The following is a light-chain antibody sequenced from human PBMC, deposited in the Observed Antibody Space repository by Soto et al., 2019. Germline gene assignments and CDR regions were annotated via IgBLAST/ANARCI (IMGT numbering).Light chain of an antibody. CDR1: QDINTY. CDR3: QQRYNWLT. Sequence: EVVLKKSPATLSLSPGEKATLSCRASQDINTYLGWYQQKPGQPPRLLIYDASNRATGIPARFSGSGSGTDFTLTISSLEPEDSAVYYCQQRYNWLTFGGGTKVDIK. J-gene: IGKJ4*01. V-gene: IGKV3-11*01. CDR2: DAS.